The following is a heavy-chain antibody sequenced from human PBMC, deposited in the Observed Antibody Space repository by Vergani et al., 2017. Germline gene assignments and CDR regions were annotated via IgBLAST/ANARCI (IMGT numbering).Heavy chain of an antibody. J-gene: IGHJ4*02. Sequence: EVQLVESGGGLVQPGGSLRLSCAASGFTVSSNYMSWVRPAPGEGLEWVSVIYSGGSTYYADSVKGRFTISRDNSKNTLYLQMNSLSAEDTAVYYCARGGVIVNYYFDYWGQGTLVTVSS. CDR2: IYSGGST. D-gene: IGHD3-16*02. CDR1: GFTVSSNY. CDR3: ARGGVIVNYYFDY. V-gene: IGHV3-66*01.